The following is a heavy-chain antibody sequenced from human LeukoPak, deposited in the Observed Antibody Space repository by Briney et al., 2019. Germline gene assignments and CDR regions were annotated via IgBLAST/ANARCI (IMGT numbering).Heavy chain of an antibody. CDR2: ISDSGAST. CDR1: GFTFSNYA. V-gene: IGHV3-23*01. J-gene: IGHJ6*02. Sequence: SGGSLRLSCAASGFTFSNYAMSWVRQTPGKGLEWVSTISDSGASTYYADSVKGRFTISRDNSKNTLYLQMNSLRDEDTAVYYCAKVPYSDYGAGRPPFMDVWGQGTTVAISS. D-gene: IGHD3-10*01. CDR3: AKVPYSDYGAGRPPFMDV.